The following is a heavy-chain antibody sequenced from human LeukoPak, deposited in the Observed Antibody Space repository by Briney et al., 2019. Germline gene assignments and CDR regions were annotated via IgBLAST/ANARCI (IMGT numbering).Heavy chain of an antibody. CDR2: INHSGST. Sequence: SETLSLTCAVYGGSFSGYYWSWIRQPPGKGLEWIGEINHSGSTNYNPSLKSRVTISVETSKNQFSLKLSSVTAADTAVYYCARETYYYDSSGYYPYMDVWGKGTTVTVSS. CDR3: ARETYYYDSSGYYPYMDV. D-gene: IGHD3-22*01. V-gene: IGHV4-34*01. J-gene: IGHJ6*03. CDR1: GGSFSGYY.